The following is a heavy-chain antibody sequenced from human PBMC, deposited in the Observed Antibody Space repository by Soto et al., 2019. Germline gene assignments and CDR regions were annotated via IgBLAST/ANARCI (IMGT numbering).Heavy chain of an antibody. CDR2: INHSGST. CDR1: GGSGGSFSGYY. D-gene: IGHD3-22*01. J-gene: IGHJ4*02. CDR3: ARGDSSGYLSRLWDY. V-gene: IGHV4-34*01. Sequence: SEILSLTCAVNGGSGGSFSGYYWSWIRQPPGKGLEWIGEINHSGSTYYNPSLKSRVTISVDTSKNQFSLKLSSVTAADTAVYYCARGDSSGYLSRLWDYWGQGTLVTVSS.